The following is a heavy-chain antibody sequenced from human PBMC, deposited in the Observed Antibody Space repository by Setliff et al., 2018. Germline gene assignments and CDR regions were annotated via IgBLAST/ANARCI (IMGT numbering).Heavy chain of an antibody. J-gene: IGHJ5*02. V-gene: IGHV1-2*02. CDR1: GYTFRSYG. CDR2: INPNSGDT. CDR3: VRSGKFGMRFWFDQ. D-gene: IGHD1-26*01. Sequence: GASVKVSCKASGYTFRSYGINWVRQAPGQGLEWMGWINPNSGDTHSAQKFQGRVTMTRDTSINTAYMELSSLTSDDTAFYYCVRSGKFGMRFWFDQWGQGTLVTVSS.